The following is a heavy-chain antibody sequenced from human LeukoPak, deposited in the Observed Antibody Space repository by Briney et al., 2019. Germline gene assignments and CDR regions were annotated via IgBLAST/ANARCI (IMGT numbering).Heavy chain of an antibody. D-gene: IGHD3-22*01. CDR3: ARALYYDSSGYYSSSYYYFQH. Sequence: ASVKVSCKASGGTFSSYAISWVRQAPGQGLEWMGGIIPIFGTANYAQKFQGRVTITADASTSTAYMELSSLRSDDTAEYYCARALYYDSSGYYSSSYYYFQHWGQGTLVTVSS. CDR2: IIPIFGTA. V-gene: IGHV1-69*01. J-gene: IGHJ1*01. CDR1: GGTFSSYA.